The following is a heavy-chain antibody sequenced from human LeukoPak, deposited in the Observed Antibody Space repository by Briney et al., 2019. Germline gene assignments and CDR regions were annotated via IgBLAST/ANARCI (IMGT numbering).Heavy chain of an antibody. D-gene: IGHD3-10*01. J-gene: IGHJ3*02. CDR1: GFTFDDYG. Sequence: GGSLRLSCAASGFTFDDYGMSWVRQAPGKGLEWVSGVNWNGGSTGYADSVKGRFTISRDNAKNSLYLQMNSLRAEDTALYYCARDRRTYYYGSGIFDIWGQGTMVTVSS. V-gene: IGHV3-20*04. CDR3: ARDRRTYYYGSGIFDI. CDR2: VNWNGGST.